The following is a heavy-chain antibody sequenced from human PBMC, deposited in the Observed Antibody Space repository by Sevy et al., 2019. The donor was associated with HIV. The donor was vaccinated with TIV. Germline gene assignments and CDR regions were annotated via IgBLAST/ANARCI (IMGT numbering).Heavy chain of an antibody. V-gene: IGHV3-30-3*01. CDR1: GFTFSSYA. J-gene: IGHJ4*02. CDR2: ISYDGSNK. CDR3: ARDGYYDSSGTPHRAFDY. D-gene: IGHD3-22*01. Sequence: GESLKISCAASGFTFSSYAMHWVRQAPGKGLEWVAVISYDGSNKYYADSVKGRFTISRDNSKNTLYLQMNSLRAEDTAVYYWARDGYYDSSGTPHRAFDYWGQGTLVTVSS.